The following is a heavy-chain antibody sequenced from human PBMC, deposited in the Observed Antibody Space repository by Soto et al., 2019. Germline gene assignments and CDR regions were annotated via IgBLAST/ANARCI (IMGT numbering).Heavy chain of an antibody. J-gene: IGHJ6*02. CDR3: ARGATVTTRYYYYGMDV. Sequence: QVQLVESGGGVVQPGRSLRLSCAASGFTFSSYGMHWVRQAPGKGLEWVAVIWYDGSNKYYADSVKGRFTISRDNSKNTLYLQMNSLRVEDTAVYYCARGATVTTRYYYYGMDVWGQGTTVTVSS. CDR1: GFTFSSYG. V-gene: IGHV3-33*01. CDR2: IWYDGSNK. D-gene: IGHD4-17*01.